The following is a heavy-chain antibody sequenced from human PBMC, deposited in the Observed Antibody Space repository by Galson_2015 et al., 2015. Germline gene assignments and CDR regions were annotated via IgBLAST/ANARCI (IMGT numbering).Heavy chain of an antibody. CDR1: GGSISSYY. D-gene: IGHD1-1*01. CDR2: IYYSGST. V-gene: IGHV4-59*01. J-gene: IGHJ3*02. CDR3: AREMPYRPNHAFDI. Sequence: ETLSLTCTVSGGSISSYYWSWIRQPPGKGLEWIGYIYYSGSTNYNPSLKSRVTISVDTSKNQFSLKLSSVTAAGTAVYYCAREMPYRPNHAFDIWGQGTMVTVSS.